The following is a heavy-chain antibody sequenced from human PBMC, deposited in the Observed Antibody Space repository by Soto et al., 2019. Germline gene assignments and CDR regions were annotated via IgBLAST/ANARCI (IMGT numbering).Heavy chain of an antibody. D-gene: IGHD3-10*01. CDR1: GGSISSFTYY. CDR3: ARRERYYGSPGWFDP. CDR2: VYYNENT. J-gene: IGHJ5*02. V-gene: IGHV4-39*01. Sequence: SETLSLTCSVSGGSISSFTYYWGWIRQPPGKGLEWIGTVYYNENTYYNPSLKSRVTITVDTAKNQFSLNLRSVTAADTAMYFCARRERYYGSPGWFDPWGPGTLATVSS.